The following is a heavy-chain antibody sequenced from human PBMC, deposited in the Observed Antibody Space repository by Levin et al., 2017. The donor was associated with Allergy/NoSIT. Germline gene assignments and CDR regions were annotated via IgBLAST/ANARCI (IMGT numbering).Heavy chain of an antibody. V-gene: IGHV3-33*01. D-gene: IGHD5-18*01. CDR3: ARENGYSYGPDYYYYGMDV. CDR2: IWYDGSNK. J-gene: IGHJ6*02. CDR1: GFTFSSYG. Sequence: GGSLRLSCAASGFTFSSYGMHWVRQAPGKGLEWVAVIWYDGSNKYYADSVKGRFTISRDNSKNTLYLQMNSLRAEDTAVYYCARENGYSYGPDYYYYGMDVWGQGTTVTVS.